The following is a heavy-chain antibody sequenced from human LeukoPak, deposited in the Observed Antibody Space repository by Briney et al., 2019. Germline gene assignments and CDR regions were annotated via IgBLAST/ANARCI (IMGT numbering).Heavy chain of an antibody. CDR3: ARSELVYYYFDY. CDR1: GYTFTGYY. D-gene: IGHD6-6*01. V-gene: IGHV1-2*04. J-gene: IGHJ4*02. Sequence: GASVKVSCKASGYTFTGYYMHWVRQAPGQGLEWMGWINPNSGGTNYAQKFQGWVTMTRDTSISTAYMELSRLRSEDTAVYYCARSELVYYYFDYWGQGTLVTVSS. CDR2: INPNSGGT.